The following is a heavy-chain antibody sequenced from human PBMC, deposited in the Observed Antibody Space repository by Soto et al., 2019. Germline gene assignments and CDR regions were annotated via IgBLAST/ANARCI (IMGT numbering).Heavy chain of an antibody. D-gene: IGHD3-3*01. Sequence: GGSLRLSCAASGFTFSSYAMHWVRQAPGKGLEWVAVISYDGSNKYYADSVKGRFTISRDNSKNRLYLQMNSLRAEDTAVYYCATMERLFDYWGQGTLVTVAS. CDR3: ATMERLFDY. CDR2: ISYDGSNK. V-gene: IGHV3-30-3*01. CDR1: GFTFSSYA. J-gene: IGHJ4*02.